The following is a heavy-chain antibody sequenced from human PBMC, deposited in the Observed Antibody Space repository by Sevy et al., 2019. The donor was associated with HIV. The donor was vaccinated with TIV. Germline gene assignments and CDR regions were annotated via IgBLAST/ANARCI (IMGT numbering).Heavy chain of an antibody. CDR3: ASDLEFYDYGDYGPAFMPDY. D-gene: IGHD4-17*01. Sequence: GGSLRLSCAASGFTFSTYGMHWVRQAPGKGLEWVAVIWFDGSNTYYADSVKGRFTNSRDIAKNTLHRQRNSLRAEDTAVDYCASDLEFYDYGDYGPAFMPDYWGQGTLVTVSS. CDR1: GFTFSTYG. J-gene: IGHJ4*02. V-gene: IGHV3-33*01. CDR2: IWFDGSNT.